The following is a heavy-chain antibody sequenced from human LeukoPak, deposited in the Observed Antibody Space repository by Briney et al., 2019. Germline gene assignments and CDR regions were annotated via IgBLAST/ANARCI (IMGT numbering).Heavy chain of an antibody. D-gene: IGHD6-6*01. V-gene: IGHV4-39*01. Sequence: SETLSLTCTVSGGSISSSSYYWGWIRQPPGKGLEWIGSIYYSGSTYYNPSLKSRVTISVDTSKNQFSLKLSSVTAADMAVYYCASMGAEYSSSYFDYWGQGTLVTVSS. CDR3: ASMGAEYSSSYFDY. CDR1: GGSISSSSYY. CDR2: IYYSGST. J-gene: IGHJ4*02.